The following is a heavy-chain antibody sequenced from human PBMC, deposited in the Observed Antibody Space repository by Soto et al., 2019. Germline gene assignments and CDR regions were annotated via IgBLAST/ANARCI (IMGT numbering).Heavy chain of an antibody. D-gene: IGHD5-12*01. CDR1: GGSISSGDYY. CDR2: IYYRGST. CDR3: ARTITPSVVGTYYYYGMDV. J-gene: IGHJ6*02. Sequence: PSETQSVTSTVSGGSISSGDYYWSWIRQPPGKGLEWIGYIYYRGSTYYNPSLKSRDTISVETSKNQFSLKLSSVTAADTAVYYCARTITPSVVGTYYYYGMDVWGQGTKVTVS. V-gene: IGHV4-30-4*01.